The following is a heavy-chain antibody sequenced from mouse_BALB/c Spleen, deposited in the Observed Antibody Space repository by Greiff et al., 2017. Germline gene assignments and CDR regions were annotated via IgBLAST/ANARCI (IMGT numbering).Heavy chain of an antibody. J-gene: IGHJ3*01. Sequence: EVKLMESGGGLVQPGGSLKLSCAASGFTFSSYGMSWVRQTPDKRLELVATINSNGGSTYYPDSVKGRFTISSDNAKNTLYLQMSSLKSEDTAMYYCARDRGYDGDWFAYWGQGTLVTVSA. CDR3: ARDRGYDGDWFAY. V-gene: IGHV5-6-3*01. CDR1: GFTFSSYG. CDR2: INSNGGST. D-gene: IGHD2-2*01.